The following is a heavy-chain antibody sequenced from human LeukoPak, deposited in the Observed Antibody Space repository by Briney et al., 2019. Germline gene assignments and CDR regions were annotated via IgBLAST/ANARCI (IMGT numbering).Heavy chain of an antibody. CDR2: INHSGST. CDR1: GGSLSGYY. V-gene: IGHV4-34*01. CDR3: ARARRDYGRSFYY. D-gene: IGHD4-17*01. Sequence: SETLSLTCAVSGGSLSGYYWTWIRQPPGKGLEWIGEINHSGSTSYNPSLKSRVTISVDTSKEQFFLKLNSVTAADTAVYYCARARRDYGRSFYYWGQGTLVTVSS. J-gene: IGHJ4*02.